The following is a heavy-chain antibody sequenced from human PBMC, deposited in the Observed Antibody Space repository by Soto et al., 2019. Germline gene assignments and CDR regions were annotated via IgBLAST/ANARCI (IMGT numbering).Heavy chain of an antibody. D-gene: IGHD2-2*01. CDR2: IYHSGHT. CDR3: ARGPSSSWLDS. Sequence: VHLQESGPGLVKPSGTLSLICAVSGGSISESNWWNWVRQTPGKGLEWVGEIYHSGHTNYNPSLKSRIAISVEKAKNQFSLNLTSVTAADTATYYCARGPSSSWLDSWGQGRLVIVSS. V-gene: IGHV4-4*02. CDR1: GGSISESNW. J-gene: IGHJ5*01.